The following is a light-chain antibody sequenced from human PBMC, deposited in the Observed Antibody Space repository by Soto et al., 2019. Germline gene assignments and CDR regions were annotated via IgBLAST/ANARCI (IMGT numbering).Light chain of an antibody. J-gene: IGKJ5*01. CDR2: DAS. V-gene: IGKV1-5*01. CDR1: QIITTF. CDR3: QLYDNLPIT. Sequence: SAESASIKERVTLTCLASQIITTFLAWYQQKPVKAPQILIYDASKLEPGVPSRLSVVGYGTDSNLTFSILQPDDIVTYYCQLYDNLPITFGQGTRLDI.